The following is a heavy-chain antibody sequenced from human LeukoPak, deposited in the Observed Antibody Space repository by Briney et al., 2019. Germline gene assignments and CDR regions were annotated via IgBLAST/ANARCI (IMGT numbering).Heavy chain of an antibody. J-gene: IGHJ3*02. V-gene: IGHV4-4*02. Sequence: SETLSLTCAVSGDSITSDKWWTWVRQPPGKGLEWIGEIHHSKSSNYYPSLKSRVTISVDKSKNQFSLELNSVTAADTAVYYCARSPEGGSYNDVFDIWGQGTMVTVSS. CDR3: ARSPEGGSYNDVFDI. CDR2: IHHSKSS. CDR1: GDSITSDKW. D-gene: IGHD1-26*01.